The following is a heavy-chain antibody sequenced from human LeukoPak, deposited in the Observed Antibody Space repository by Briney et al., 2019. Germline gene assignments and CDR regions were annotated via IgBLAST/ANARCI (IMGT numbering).Heavy chain of an antibody. D-gene: IGHD6-19*01. CDR2: IYYSGST. Sequence: SETLSLTCAVSGGSISSSSYYWGWIRQPPGKGLEWIGSIYYSGSTYHNPSLKSRVTISVDTSKNQFSLKLSSVTAADTAVYYCARLLEAAVAGTRGDYFDYWGQGTLVTVSS. V-gene: IGHV4-39*01. CDR1: GGSISSSSYY. J-gene: IGHJ4*02. CDR3: ARLLEAAVAGTRGDYFDY.